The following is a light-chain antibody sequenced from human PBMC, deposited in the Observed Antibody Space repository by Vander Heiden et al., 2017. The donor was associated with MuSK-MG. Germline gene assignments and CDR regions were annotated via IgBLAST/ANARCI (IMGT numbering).Light chain of an antibody. Sequence: QSALTQPASVSGPPGQSITISCTGTSSDVGGYNYVSWYQQHPGKAPKLMMDYVSNRPSGVSNRFSGSKSGNTASLTICGLQAEDEAEYYCSLCKSSSALVIFGGGTKLTVL. CDR3: SLCKSSSALVI. V-gene: IGLV2-14*01. CDR2: YVS. J-gene: IGLJ2*01. CDR1: SSDVGGYNY.